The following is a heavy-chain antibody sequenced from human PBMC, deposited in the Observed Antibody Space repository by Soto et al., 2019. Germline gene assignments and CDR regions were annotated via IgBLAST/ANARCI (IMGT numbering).Heavy chain of an antibody. V-gene: IGHV4-39*01. J-gene: IGHJ3*02. D-gene: IGHD3-9*01. CDR1: GGSISSSSYY. CDR2: IYYSGST. CDR3: ARTFDSAFDI. Sequence: SETLSLTCTVSGGSISSSSYYWGWFRQPPGKGLEWIGSIYYSGSTYYNPSLKSRVTISVDTSKNQFSLKLSSVTAADTAVYYCARTFDSAFDIWGQGTMVTVSS.